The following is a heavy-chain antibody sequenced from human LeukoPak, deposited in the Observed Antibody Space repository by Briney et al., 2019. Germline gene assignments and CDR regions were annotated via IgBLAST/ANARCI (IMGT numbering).Heavy chain of an antibody. V-gene: IGHV1-69*04. Sequence: SVKVSCKASGGTFSSYAISWVRQAPGQGREWMGRIIPILGIANYAQKFQGRVTITADKSTSTAYMELSSLRAEDTAVYYCARGTAPELRFLEWLPNYYYYYMDVWGKGTTVTVSS. J-gene: IGHJ6*03. CDR2: IIPILGIA. D-gene: IGHD3-3*01. CDR1: GGTFSSYA. CDR3: ARGTAPELRFLEWLPNYYYYYMDV.